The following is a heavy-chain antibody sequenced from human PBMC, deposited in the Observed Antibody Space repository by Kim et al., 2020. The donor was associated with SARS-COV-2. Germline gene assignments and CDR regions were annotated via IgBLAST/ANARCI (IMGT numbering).Heavy chain of an antibody. J-gene: IGHJ4*02. Sequence: GGSLRLSCVASGFTFWTSDMSWVRQAPGQGLEWVSYIYSGGDTYYTDSVMGRFIISRDNSRNTLILQMNYLRADDTAVYYCAKMGGERSKVDYWGQGTLV. CDR1: GFTFWTSD. D-gene: IGHD3-16*01. CDR2: IYSGGDT. V-gene: IGHV3-23*03. CDR3: AKMGGERSKVDY.